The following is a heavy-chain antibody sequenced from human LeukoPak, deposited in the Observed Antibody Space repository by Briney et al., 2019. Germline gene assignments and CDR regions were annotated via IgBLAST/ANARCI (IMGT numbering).Heavy chain of an antibody. D-gene: IGHD3-22*01. J-gene: IGHJ4*02. Sequence: SETLSLTCTVSGGSISSYYWSWLRQPAGKGLEWIGRIYTSGSTNYNPSLTSRVTMSVDTSKKQFSLKLSSVTAADTAVYYCAREGPHGSGHLNYWGQGTLVTVSS. CDR3: AREGPHGSGHLNY. CDR1: GGSISSYY. V-gene: IGHV4-4*07. CDR2: IYTSGST.